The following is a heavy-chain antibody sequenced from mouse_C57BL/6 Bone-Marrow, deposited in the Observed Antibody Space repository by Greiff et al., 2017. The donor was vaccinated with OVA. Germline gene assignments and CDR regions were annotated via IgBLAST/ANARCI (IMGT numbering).Heavy chain of an antibody. CDR2: IYPGDGDT. Sequence: VQLQQPGAELVKPGASVKISCKASGYAFSSYWMNWVKQRPGQGLEWIGQIYPGDGDTNYNGKFKGKATLTADKSSSTAYMQLSSLTSEDSAVYFCARWHGIYDGYFFAYWGQGTLLTVSA. CDR3: ARWHGIYDGYFFAY. CDR1: GYAFSSYW. J-gene: IGHJ3*01. V-gene: IGHV1-80*01. D-gene: IGHD2-3*01.